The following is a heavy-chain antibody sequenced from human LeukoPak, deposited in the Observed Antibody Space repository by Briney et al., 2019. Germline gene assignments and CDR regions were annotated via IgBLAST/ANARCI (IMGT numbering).Heavy chain of an antibody. Sequence: PGGSLRLSCAASGFTFDDYGMSWVRQAPGKGLEWVSGINWNGGSTGYADSVKGRFTISRDNAKNSLYLQMNSLRAEDTALYYCARDVITMVRGVILHGGLADWGQGTLVTVSS. D-gene: IGHD3-10*01. J-gene: IGHJ4*02. CDR1: GFTFDDYG. CDR2: INWNGGST. V-gene: IGHV3-20*04. CDR3: ARDVITMVRGVILHGGLAD.